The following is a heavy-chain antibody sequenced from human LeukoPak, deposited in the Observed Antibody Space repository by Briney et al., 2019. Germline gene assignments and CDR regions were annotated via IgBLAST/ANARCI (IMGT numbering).Heavy chain of an antibody. V-gene: IGHV3-23*01. CDR2: ISGSGGST. CDR1: GFTFSSYA. D-gene: IGHD3-3*01. Sequence: PGGSLRLSCAGSGFTFSSYAMSWVRQAPGKGLEWVSAISGSGGSTYYADSVKGRFTISRDNSKNTLYLQMNSLRAEDTAVYYCAKDRPIYDFWSGYYTSDFDYWGQGTLVTVSS. CDR3: AKDRPIYDFWSGYYTSDFDY. J-gene: IGHJ4*02.